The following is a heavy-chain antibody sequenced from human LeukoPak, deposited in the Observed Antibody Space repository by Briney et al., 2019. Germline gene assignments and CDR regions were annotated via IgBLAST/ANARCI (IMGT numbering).Heavy chain of an antibody. Sequence: SETLSLTCTVSGGSISSYYWSWIRQPAGKGLEWIGYIYYSGSTNYNPSLKSRVTISVDTSKNQFSLKLSSVTAADTAVYYCARGYTYYYDSSGYYWMDYWGQGTLVTVSS. CDR3: ARGYTYYYDSSGYYWMDY. CDR2: IYYSGST. V-gene: IGHV4-59*01. CDR1: GGSISSYY. D-gene: IGHD3-22*01. J-gene: IGHJ4*02.